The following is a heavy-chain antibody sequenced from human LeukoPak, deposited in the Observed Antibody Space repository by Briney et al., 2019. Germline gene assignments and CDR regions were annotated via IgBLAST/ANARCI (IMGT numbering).Heavy chain of an antibody. D-gene: IGHD6-19*01. Sequence: SETLSLTCAVYGGSFSGYYWSWIRQPPGKGLEWIGEINHSGSTNYNPSLKSRVTISVDTSKNQLSLKLSSVTAADTAVYYCARGGIAVAESWGQGTLVTVSS. CDR1: GGSFSGYY. CDR3: ARGGIAVAES. J-gene: IGHJ5*02. CDR2: INHSGST. V-gene: IGHV4-34*01.